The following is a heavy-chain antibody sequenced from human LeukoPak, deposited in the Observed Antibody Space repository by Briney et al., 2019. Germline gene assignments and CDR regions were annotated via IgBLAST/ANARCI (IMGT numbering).Heavy chain of an antibody. CDR2: FTGSGGSI. CDR3: ASARGYDFWSGYYPPWD. CDR1: GFTFSSYA. J-gene: IGHJ4*02. Sequence: GGSLRLSCAASGFTFSSYAMSWVRQAPGKGLEWVSSFTGSGGSIYYADSVKGRFTISRDNSKNTLYLQMNSLRAEDTAVYYCASARGYDFWSGYYPPWDWGQGTLVTVSS. D-gene: IGHD3-3*01. V-gene: IGHV3-23*01.